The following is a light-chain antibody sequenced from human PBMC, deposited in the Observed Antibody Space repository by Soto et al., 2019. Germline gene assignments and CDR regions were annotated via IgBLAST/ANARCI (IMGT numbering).Light chain of an antibody. CDR3: QQYDNRPTWT. Sequence: DIHMTHSPSTLSGSVGARVTITGRASQTISSWLAWYQQKPGKAPKLLIYDASNLETGVPSRFSGSGSGTDFTFTISSLQPEDIATYYCQQYDNRPTWTLGQGTKVDVK. V-gene: IGKV1-33*01. CDR1: QTISSW. J-gene: IGKJ1*01. CDR2: DAS.